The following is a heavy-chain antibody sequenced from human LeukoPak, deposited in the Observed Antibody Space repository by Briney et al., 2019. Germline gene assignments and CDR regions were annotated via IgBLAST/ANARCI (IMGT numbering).Heavy chain of an antibody. V-gene: IGHV4-59*01. CDR1: GASISSYY. Sequence: SETLSPTRTVAGASISSYYWSWIRQPPGKGLEWPGSIYHSGSTNYNPSLKSRVTISVDTSKNQFSLKLRSVTAADTAVYYCARENGYKYDYWGQGTLVTVSS. J-gene: IGHJ4*02. CDR2: IYHSGST. D-gene: IGHD5-24*01. CDR3: ARENGYKYDY.